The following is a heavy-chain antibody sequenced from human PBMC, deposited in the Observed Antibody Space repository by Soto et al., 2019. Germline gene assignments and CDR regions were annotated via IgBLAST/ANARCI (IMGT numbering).Heavy chain of an antibody. CDR3: AKPFPEWDDFWSGYYSDCFDS. CDR1: GFNFSSYA. CDR2: ISGSGGST. V-gene: IGHV3-23*01. J-gene: IGHJ3*02. Sequence: PGEPQSLPCPASGFNFSSYAMSWIRPATGRGLEWVSAISGSGGSTYYADSVKGRFTISRDNSKNTLYLQMNSLRPEDTAVYYCAKPFPEWDDFWSGYYSDCFDSWGPGTMFPVAS. D-gene: IGHD3-3*01.